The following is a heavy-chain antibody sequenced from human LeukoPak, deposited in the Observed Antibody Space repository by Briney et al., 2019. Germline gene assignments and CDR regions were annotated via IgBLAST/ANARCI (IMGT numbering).Heavy chain of an antibody. J-gene: IGHJ5*02. V-gene: IGHV3-48*01. CDR1: GFTFSSYS. D-gene: IGHD6-13*01. Sequence: PGGSLRLSCAASGFTFSSYSMNWVRQAPGKGLEWVSYISSSSSTIYYADPVKGRFIISRDNAKKSLYLQMNSLRAEDTAVYYCARVAGPVNWFDPWGQGTLVTVSS. CDR3: ARVAGPVNWFDP. CDR2: ISSSSSTI.